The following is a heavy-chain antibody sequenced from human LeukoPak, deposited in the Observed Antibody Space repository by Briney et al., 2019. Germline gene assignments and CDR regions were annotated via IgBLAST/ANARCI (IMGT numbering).Heavy chain of an antibody. Sequence: ASVKVSCKASGGTFSSYAISWVRQAPGRGLEWMGRIIPILGIANYAQKFQGRVTITADKSTSTAYMELSSLRSEDTAVYYCAEDSSGFLDLDYWGQGTLVTVSS. CDR2: IIPILGIA. CDR1: GGTFSSYA. CDR3: AEDSSGFLDLDY. J-gene: IGHJ4*02. V-gene: IGHV1-69*04. D-gene: IGHD3-22*01.